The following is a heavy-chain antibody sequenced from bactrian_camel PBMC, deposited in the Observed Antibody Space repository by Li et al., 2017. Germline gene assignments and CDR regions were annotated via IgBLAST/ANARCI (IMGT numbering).Heavy chain of an antibody. CDR1: GHTYSSNC. Sequence: HVQLVESGGGSVQPGGSLRLSCGASGHTYSSNCMGWFRQAPGKEREGVAFVYFGGGSTYYADSVKGRFTISQDNAGNTLYLQMNVLKTEDTAVYYCATVTARWPATAYTYRGQGTQVTVS. CDR2: VYFGGGST. V-gene: IGHV3S54*01. J-gene: IGHJ4*01. D-gene: IGHD2*01.